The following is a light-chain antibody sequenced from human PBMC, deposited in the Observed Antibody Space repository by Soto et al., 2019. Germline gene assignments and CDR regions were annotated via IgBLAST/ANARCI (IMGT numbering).Light chain of an antibody. Sequence: EIVMTQSPATLSVSPGERATLSCRASQSVSSNLAWYQQRPGQAPRLLIYGASTRATGIPARFSGSGSGTEFTLTISSLQSEDFAVYYCQQRGTFGGGTKVDI. J-gene: IGKJ4*01. CDR1: QSVSSN. V-gene: IGKV3-15*01. CDR3: QQRGT. CDR2: GAS.